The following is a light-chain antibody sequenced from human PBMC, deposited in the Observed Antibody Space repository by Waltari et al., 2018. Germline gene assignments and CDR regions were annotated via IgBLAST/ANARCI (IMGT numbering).Light chain of an antibody. CDR1: QSVSSSC. V-gene: IGKV3-20*01. CDR3: QQYDSSLYT. J-gene: IGKJ2*01. CDR2: GAS. Sequence: EIVLTQSPGTLSLSPGERATLSCRASQSVSSSCLAWYQQKPGQAPRLLIYGASGRATGTPDRFSGSGSGTDFTLTISRLEPEDFAVYYCQQYDSSLYTFGQGTKLEIK.